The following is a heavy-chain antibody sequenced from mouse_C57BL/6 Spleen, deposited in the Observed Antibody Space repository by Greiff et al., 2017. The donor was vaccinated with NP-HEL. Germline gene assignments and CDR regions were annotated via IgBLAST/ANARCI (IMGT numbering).Heavy chain of an antibody. V-gene: IGHV5-17*01. CDR3: ARGDLWSRAMDY. J-gene: IGHJ4*01. CDR1: GFTFSDYG. Sequence: EVQVVESGGGLVKPGGSLKLSCAASGFTFSDYGMHWVRQAPEKGLEWVAYISSGSSTIYYADTVKGRFTISRDNAKNTLFLQMTSLRSEDTAMYYCARGDLWSRAMDYWGQGTSVTVSS. D-gene: IGHD1-1*02. CDR2: ISSGSSTI.